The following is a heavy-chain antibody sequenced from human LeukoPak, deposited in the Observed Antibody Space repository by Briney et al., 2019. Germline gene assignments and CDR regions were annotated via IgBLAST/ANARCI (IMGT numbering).Heavy chain of an antibody. V-gene: IGHV3-7*01. Sequence: EGSLRLSCAASGFTFSSYWMSWVRQAPGKGLEWVANISQHGSAEYYVDSVKGRCFISRDNAKQSVYLQINSLRVEDTAVYYCATALDYYGSGPVDYWGQGALVTVSS. CDR2: ISQHGSAE. CDR1: GFTFSSYW. J-gene: IGHJ4*02. CDR3: ATALDYYGSGPVDY. D-gene: IGHD3-10*01.